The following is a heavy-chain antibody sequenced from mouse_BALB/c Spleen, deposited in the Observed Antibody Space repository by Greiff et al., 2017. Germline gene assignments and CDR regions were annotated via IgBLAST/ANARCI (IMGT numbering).Heavy chain of an antibody. CDR1: GFTFSSYA. CDR2: ISSGGSYT. J-gene: IGHJ4*01. CDR3: AREGDDYDPYYYAMDY. Sequence: EVKLMESGGGLVKPGGSLKLSCAASGFTFSSYAMSWVRQSPEKRLEWVAEISSGGSYTYYPDTVTGRFTISRDNAKNTLYLEMSSLRSEDTAMYYCAREGDDYDPYYYAMDYWGQGTSVTVSS. V-gene: IGHV5-9-4*01. D-gene: IGHD2-4*01.